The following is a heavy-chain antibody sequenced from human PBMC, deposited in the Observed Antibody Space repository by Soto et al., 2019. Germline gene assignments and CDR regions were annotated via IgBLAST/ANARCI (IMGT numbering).Heavy chain of an antibody. CDR1: GGTISRYY. CDR3: ARDLWGYCGTDCYPLDV. CDR2: MYNTGST. V-gene: IGHV4-59*01. Sequence: QVQLQESGPGLVKPSETLSLTCTVSGGTISRYYWSWIRQPPGKGLEWIGSMYNTGSTGYNPSFTSRVTISVDTSKHQLSLELQSVTAAATAVYYCARDLWGYCGTDCYPLDVWGQGTTVTVSS. J-gene: IGHJ6*02. D-gene: IGHD2-21*02.